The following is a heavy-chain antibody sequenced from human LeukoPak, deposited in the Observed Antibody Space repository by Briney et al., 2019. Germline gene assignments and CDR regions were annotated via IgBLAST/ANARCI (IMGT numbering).Heavy chain of an antibody. D-gene: IGHD3-10*01. J-gene: IGHJ4*02. Sequence: GGSLRLSCAASGFTFSSFAMHWVRQAPGKGLEWVSVLSYDGSNKYYADSVKGRFTISRDNAKNSLSLQMNSLRAEDTAVYYCAKVTISDGSFDYWGQGTLVTVSS. CDR3: AKVTISDGSFDY. CDR1: GFTFSSFA. V-gene: IGHV3-30-3*01. CDR2: LSYDGSNK.